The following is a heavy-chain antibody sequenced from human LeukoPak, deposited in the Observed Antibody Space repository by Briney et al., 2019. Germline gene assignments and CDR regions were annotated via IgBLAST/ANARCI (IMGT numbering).Heavy chain of an antibody. Sequence: SETLSLTCTVSGGSISSYYWSWIRQPPGRGRGGLGFIYYSGSTNYNPSLKSRVTISVDTSKNQFSLKLSSVTAADTAVYYCARAGYNYYDSSGYYDYWGQGTLVTVSS. D-gene: IGHD3-22*01. CDR3: ARAGYNYYDSSGYYDY. CDR1: GGSISSYY. J-gene: IGHJ4*02. CDR2: IYYSGST. V-gene: IGHV4-59*01.